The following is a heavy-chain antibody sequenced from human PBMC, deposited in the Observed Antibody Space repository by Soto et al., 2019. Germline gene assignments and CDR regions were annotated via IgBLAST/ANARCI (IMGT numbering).Heavy chain of an antibody. CDR3: ARDLTIAVAGNWFDP. Sequence: ASVKVSCKASGYTFTGYYMHWVRQAPGQGLEWMGWINPNSGGTNYAQKFQGWVTMTRDTSISTAYIELSRLRSDDTAVYYCARDLTIAVAGNWFDPWGQGTLVTVSS. CDR1: GYTFTGYY. CDR2: INPNSGGT. J-gene: IGHJ5*02. D-gene: IGHD6-19*01. V-gene: IGHV1-2*04.